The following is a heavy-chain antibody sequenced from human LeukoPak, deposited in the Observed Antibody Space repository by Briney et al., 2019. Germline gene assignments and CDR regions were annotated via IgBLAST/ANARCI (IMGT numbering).Heavy chain of an antibody. J-gene: IGHJ4*02. D-gene: IGHD2-2*01. CDR2: INHSGST. V-gene: IGHV4-34*01. CDR1: GGSFSGYY. Sequence: SETLSLTCAIYGGSFSGYYWSWIRQPPGKGLEWIGEINHSGSTNYNPSLKSRVTISVDTSKNQFSLKLSSVTAADTAVYYCARCLYGGQRTLHTVPS. CDR3: ARCLY.